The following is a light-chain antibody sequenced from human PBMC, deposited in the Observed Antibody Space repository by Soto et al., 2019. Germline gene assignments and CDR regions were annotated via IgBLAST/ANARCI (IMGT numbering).Light chain of an antibody. V-gene: IGLV1-40*01. CDR2: GNS. CDR1: SSNIGAGYD. J-gene: IGLJ1*01. CDR3: QSYDRTLSGSSV. Sequence: QSVLTQPPSVSGAPGQRVTISCTGSSSNIGAGYDVHWYQQLPGTAPKLLIYGNSNRPSGVPDRFSGSKSGTSASLAITGLQAEDEPDYYCQSYDRTLSGSSVFGTGTKVTVL.